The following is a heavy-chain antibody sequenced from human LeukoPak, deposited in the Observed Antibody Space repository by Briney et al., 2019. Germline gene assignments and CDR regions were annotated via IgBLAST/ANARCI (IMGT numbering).Heavy chain of an antibody. J-gene: IGHJ4*02. Sequence: PGGSLRLSCAASGFTFSSYSMNWVCQAPGKGLEWVSYISSRSATIYYADSVKGRFTISRDNAKNSLYLQMNSLRAEDTALYFCAQWSRYFDYWGQGTLVTVSS. D-gene: IGHD1-26*01. CDR3: AQWSRYFDY. CDR2: ISSRSATI. CDR1: GFTFSSYS. V-gene: IGHV3-48*04.